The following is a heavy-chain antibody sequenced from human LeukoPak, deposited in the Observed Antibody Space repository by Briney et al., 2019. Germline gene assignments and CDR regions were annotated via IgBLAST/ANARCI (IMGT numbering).Heavy chain of an antibody. CDR2: ISNSGNTI. V-gene: IGHV3-11*04. Sequence: GGSLRLSCAASGFTFSDYYMSWIRQAPGKGLEWVSYISNSGNTIYYAGSVKGRFTISRDNAKNSLYLQMNSLRAEDTAVNYCSAGEGYYDSSDYYSAWAFNVWGQGTMVTVSS. CDR1: GFTFSDYY. D-gene: IGHD3-22*01. CDR3: SAGEGYYDSSDYYSAWAFNV. J-gene: IGHJ3*01.